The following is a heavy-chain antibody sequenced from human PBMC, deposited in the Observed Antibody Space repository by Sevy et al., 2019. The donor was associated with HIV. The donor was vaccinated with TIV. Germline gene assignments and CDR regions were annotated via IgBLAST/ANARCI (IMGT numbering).Heavy chain of an antibody. V-gene: IGHV3-7*01. CDR2: MNQDGTER. CDR3: VGEGWGGFSYGLDC. Sequence: GGSLRLSCAASGFSFSTYWVTWVRQAPGKGLEWVATMNQDGTERDYVDSVKGRFTISRDNTKTSLFLQMNSLSAEDTGVYYCVGEGWGGFSYGLDCWGQGTLVTVSS. CDR1: GFSFSTYW. D-gene: IGHD5-18*01. J-gene: IGHJ4*02.